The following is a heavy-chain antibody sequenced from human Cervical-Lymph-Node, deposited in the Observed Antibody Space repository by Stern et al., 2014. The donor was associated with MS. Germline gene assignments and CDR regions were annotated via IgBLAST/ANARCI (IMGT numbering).Heavy chain of an antibody. D-gene: IGHD6-19*01. J-gene: IGHJ4*02. V-gene: IGHV1-69*01. CDR1: GGTFSSFS. CDR2: IIPVFGTT. Sequence: VQLVESGAAVKKPGSSVKISCKASGGTFSSFSISWVRQAPGQRLEWMGGIIPVFGTTNYAQTFQGKVTITADESSSTVYMELTSLTFEDTAVYYCARDALGSGPFDYWGQGTLVTVSS. CDR3: ARDALGSGPFDY.